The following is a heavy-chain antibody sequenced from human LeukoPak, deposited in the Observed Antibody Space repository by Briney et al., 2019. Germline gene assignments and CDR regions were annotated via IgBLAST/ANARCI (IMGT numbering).Heavy chain of an antibody. D-gene: IGHD3-3*01. CDR2: IYTSGST. CDR3: ARDRGITIFGVVNRPYYFDY. Sequence: PSQTLSLTCTVSGGSISSYYSSWIRQPAGKGLEWIGRIYTSGSTNYNPSLKSRVTMSVDTSKNQFSLKLSSVTAADTAVYYCARDRGITIFGVVNRPYYFDYWGQGTLVTVSS. V-gene: IGHV4-4*07. CDR1: GGSISSYY. J-gene: IGHJ4*02.